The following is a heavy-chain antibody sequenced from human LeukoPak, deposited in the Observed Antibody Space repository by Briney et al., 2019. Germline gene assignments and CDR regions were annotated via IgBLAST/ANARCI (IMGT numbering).Heavy chain of an antibody. J-gene: IGHJ4*02. CDR2: ISGSGGST. Sequence: GGSLRLSCAASGFSFSNFAMSWVRQAPGKGLEWVSTISGSGGSTYYANSVKGRFTISRDNAKNSLYLQMNSLRDEDTAVYYCARVRAGYYCDNWGQGTLVTVSS. CDR1: GFSFSNFA. V-gene: IGHV3-23*01. CDR3: ARVRAGYYCDN.